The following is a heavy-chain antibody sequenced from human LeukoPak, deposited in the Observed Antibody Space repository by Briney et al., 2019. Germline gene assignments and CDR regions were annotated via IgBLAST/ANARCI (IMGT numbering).Heavy chain of an antibody. CDR1: GYTFTNYG. D-gene: IGHD2-15*01. Sequence: ASVKVSCKASGYTFTNYGISWVRQAPGQGLEWMGWINTYNGNTIYAQKVKGRVTMTTDTSTSTAYMELRSLKSDDTAVYYCARASYCSDGSCYSDYWGQGTLVTVSS. CDR3: ARASYCSDGSCYSDY. V-gene: IGHV1-18*01. CDR2: INTYNGNT. J-gene: IGHJ4*02.